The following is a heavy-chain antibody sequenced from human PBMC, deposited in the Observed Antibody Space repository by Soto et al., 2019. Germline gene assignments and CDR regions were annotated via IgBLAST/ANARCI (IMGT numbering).Heavy chain of an antibody. CDR1: GFTFSSYA. D-gene: IGHD2-21*01. V-gene: IGHV3-23*01. J-gene: IGHJ6*03. CDR3: GVAAGDYYYYYMDV. Sequence: GGSLRLSCAASGFTFSSYAMSWVRQAPGKGLEWVSAISGSGGSTYYADSVKGRFTISRDNSKNTLYLQMNSLRAEDTAVYYCGVAAGDYYYYYMDVWGNGTTVTVSS. CDR2: ISGSGGST.